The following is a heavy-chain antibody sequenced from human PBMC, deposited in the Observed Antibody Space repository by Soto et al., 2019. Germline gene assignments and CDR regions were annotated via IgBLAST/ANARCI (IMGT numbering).Heavy chain of an antibody. Sequence: QITLKESGPTLVKPTESLTLTCTFSGFSLSTSGVGVGWIRQPPGKALEWLALIYRYDDKRYSPSLKSRLTITKDTSKNQEVLTMTNMNPVDTATYYCAHRGSSGWGGYVHYWSQGTLVTVTS. CDR3: AHRGSSGWGGYVHY. V-gene: IGHV2-5*01. J-gene: IGHJ4*02. CDR2: IYRYDDK. D-gene: IGHD6-19*01. CDR1: GFSLSTSGVG.